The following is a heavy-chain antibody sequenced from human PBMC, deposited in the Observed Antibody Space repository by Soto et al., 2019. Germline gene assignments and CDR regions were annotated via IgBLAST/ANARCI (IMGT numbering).Heavy chain of an antibody. J-gene: IGHJ1*01. D-gene: IGHD3-16*01. V-gene: IGHV3-30*19. Sequence: QVQLVESGGGVVQPGTSLRVSCVGSGFTFRSYVIHWVRQAPGKGLEWVARTSYDGGDKYYGDSVRGRFTISRDNSRNTLEMQLASLRLEDTALYYCARWGATGGLDVWGQGTLVSVSS. CDR3: ARWGATGGLDV. CDR1: GFTFRSYV. CDR2: TSYDGGDK.